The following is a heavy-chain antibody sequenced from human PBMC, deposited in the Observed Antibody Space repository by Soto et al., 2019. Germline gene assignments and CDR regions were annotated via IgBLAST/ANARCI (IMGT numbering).Heavy chain of an antibody. J-gene: IGHJ4*02. V-gene: IGHV1-18*01. CDR2: ISAYNGNT. CDR1: GYTFTNDS. D-gene: IGHD5-18*01. Sequence: QVQLVQSGAEVKKPGASVKVSYMASGYTFTNDSISWVRQAPGQGLEWMGWISAYNGNTNYAQKLQGRVTMTTDTSTSTAYMELRSLRSDDTVVYYCARDRTRYSYGWNFDYWGQGTLVTVSS. CDR3: ARDRTRYSYGWNFDY.